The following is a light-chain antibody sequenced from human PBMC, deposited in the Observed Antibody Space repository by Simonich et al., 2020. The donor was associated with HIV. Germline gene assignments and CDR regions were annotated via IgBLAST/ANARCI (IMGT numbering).Light chain of an antibody. V-gene: IGKV2D-29*02. J-gene: IGKJ4*01. CDR3: MQSIQLPL. Sequence: DIVMTQSPLSLPVTPGQPASISCKSSQSLLHSDGKTYLYWYLQKPGQSPQLLSYEVSKRFSGVPDRFSGSGSGTDFTRKSRRVKAEDVGVYYCMQSIQLPLFGGGTKVEIK. CDR1: QSLLHSDGKTY. CDR2: EVS.